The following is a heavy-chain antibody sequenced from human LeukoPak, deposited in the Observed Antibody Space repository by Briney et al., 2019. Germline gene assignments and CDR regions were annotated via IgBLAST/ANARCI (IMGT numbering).Heavy chain of an antibody. Sequence: GGSLRLSCAASGFTFSSYEMNWVRQAPGKGLEWVSYISRSGSTIYYAGSVKGRFTISRDNAKNSLSLQMNSLRAEDTAVYYCARDSKYYDSSGYLRGGLDYWGQGTLVTVSS. J-gene: IGHJ4*02. CDR1: GFTFSSYE. V-gene: IGHV3-48*03. CDR2: ISRSGSTI. CDR3: ARDSKYYDSSGYLRGGLDY. D-gene: IGHD3-22*01.